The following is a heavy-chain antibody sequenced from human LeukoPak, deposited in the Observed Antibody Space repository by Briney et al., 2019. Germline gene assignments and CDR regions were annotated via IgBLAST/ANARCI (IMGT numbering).Heavy chain of an antibody. V-gene: IGHV3-21*01. CDR1: GVNFNTYS. J-gene: IGHJ6*02. CDR3: ARAGDILLVSYFHYYGMDV. CDR2: ISSTSNYI. D-gene: IGHD7-27*01. Sequence: GGSLRLSCAVSGVNFNTYSMNWVRQAPGKGPEWGSSISSTSNYIYYAESVKGRFAVSRDNAKNSLYLQMNSLRADDTAVYYCARAGDILLVSYFHYYGMDVWGQGTTVIVSS.